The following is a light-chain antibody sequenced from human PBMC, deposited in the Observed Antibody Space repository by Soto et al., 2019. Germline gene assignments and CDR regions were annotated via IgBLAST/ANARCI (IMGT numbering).Light chain of an antibody. CDR3: QQYHSYWT. J-gene: IGKJ1*01. CDR1: QNIRSR. V-gene: IGKV1-5*01. Sequence: DFHMSESPSTLSSSLGDRVTITCRASQNIRSRLAWFQQKPGKAPKLLIYDASSLESGVPQRFSGSGSGTEFTLTISSLQTDDFSTYYCQQYHSYWTFGQGTKVDIK. CDR2: DAS.